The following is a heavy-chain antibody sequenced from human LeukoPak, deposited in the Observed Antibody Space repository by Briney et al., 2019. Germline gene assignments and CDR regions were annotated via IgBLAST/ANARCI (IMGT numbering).Heavy chain of an antibody. V-gene: IGHV1-2*06. CDR3: ARDESAVTP. J-gene: IGHJ3*01. D-gene: IGHD4-17*01. CDR1: GYTFTDYY. CDR2: INPNSGGA. Sequence: ASVTVSCKASGYTFTDYYMHWVRQAPGQGLEWMGRINPNSGGANYAQKFQGRVTMTRDTSISTAYMELSRLRSDDTAVYYCARDESAVTPWGQGTTVTVSS.